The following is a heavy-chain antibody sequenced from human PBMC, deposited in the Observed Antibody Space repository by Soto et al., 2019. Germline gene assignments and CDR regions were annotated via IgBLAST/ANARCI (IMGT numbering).Heavy chain of an antibody. CDR1: GYTFTSYA. J-gene: IGHJ5*02. Sequence: GASVKVSCKASGYTFTSYAMHWVRQAPGQGLEWMGGIIPIFGTANYAQKFQGRVTITADESTSTAYMELSSLRSEDTAVYYCARDSFNHDCSGGSCKFIWFDPWGQGTLVTVSS. D-gene: IGHD2-15*01. CDR3: ARDSFNHDCSGGSCKFIWFDP. V-gene: IGHV1-69*13. CDR2: IIPIFGTA.